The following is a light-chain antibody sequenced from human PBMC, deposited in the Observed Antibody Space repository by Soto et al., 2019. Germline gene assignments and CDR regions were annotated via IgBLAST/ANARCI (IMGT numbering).Light chain of an antibody. CDR1: QSVSSN. CDR2: GAS. J-gene: IGKJ2*01. CDR3: QQYKKWPYT. Sequence: EIVMTQSPTTVSVSPGERATLSCRASQSVSSNLAWYQQNLGQPPRLLIYGASTRATGIPARFSGSGSGTEFTLIIGSLQSEDFAVYYCQQYKKWPYTFGQGTELKS. V-gene: IGKV3-15*01.